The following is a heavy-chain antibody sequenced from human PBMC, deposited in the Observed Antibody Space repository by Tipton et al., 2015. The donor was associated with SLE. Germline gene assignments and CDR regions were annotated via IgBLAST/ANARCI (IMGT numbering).Heavy chain of an antibody. D-gene: IGHD5-18*01. CDR3: ARHSRKTSGAMGAFDI. Sequence: TLSLTCTVSGGSISSSSYYWRWIRQPPGKGLEWIGSVYYSGSTYYNPSLKSRVTISVDTSKNQFSLKLSSVTAADTAVYYCARHSRKTSGAMGAFDIWGQGTMVTVSS. V-gene: IGHV4-39*01. J-gene: IGHJ3*02. CDR1: GGSISSSSYY. CDR2: VYYSGST.